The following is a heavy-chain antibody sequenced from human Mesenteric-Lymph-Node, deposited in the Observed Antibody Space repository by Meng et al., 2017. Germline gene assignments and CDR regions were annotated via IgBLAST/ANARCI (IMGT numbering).Heavy chain of an antibody. CDR1: GYSLNGYY. Sequence: LGRSGVKGQKPRCPVRGTSQASGYSLNGYYVQWGQPAPGQGLEWMRRINPNTGGIIYAQKFQGRITMTTDTSNSTAYMELSRLRSDDTAVYYCARAHDYGGNPWYFDLWGRGTLVTVSS. V-gene: IGHV1-2*06. J-gene: IGHJ2*01. CDR2: INPNTGGI. CDR3: ARAHDYGGNPWYFDL. D-gene: IGHD4-23*01.